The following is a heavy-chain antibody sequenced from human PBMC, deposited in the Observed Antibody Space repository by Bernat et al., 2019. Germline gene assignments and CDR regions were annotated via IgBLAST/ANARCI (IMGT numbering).Heavy chain of an antibody. CDR1: GFIFNNYA. V-gene: IGHV3-23*04. Sequence: EVQLVESGGGLVQPGGSLRLSCAPSGFIFNNYAMSWVRQFPGKGLEWVSAITGNGISTYYATSVKGRFTISRDNSKTTLYLQMNNLRAADTAVYYCARDGSGWLFDCWGQGTLVTVSS. D-gene: IGHD6-19*01. CDR2: ITGNGIST. J-gene: IGHJ4*02. CDR3: ARDGSGWLFDC.